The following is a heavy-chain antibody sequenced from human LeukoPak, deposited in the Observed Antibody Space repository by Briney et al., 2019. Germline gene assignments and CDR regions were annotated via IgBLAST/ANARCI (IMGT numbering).Heavy chain of an antibody. V-gene: IGHV3-66*01. Sequence: GGSLRLSCTASGFSVSSNYMSWVRQAPGKGLEWVSVMFASGSTYYADSVKGRFTFPRDIFRNTLFLQLNSLRVEDTAFYYCARGLVQTGYSSSSYVHWGQGTLVTVSS. CDR1: GFSVSSNY. CDR3: ARGLVQTGYSSSSYVH. J-gene: IGHJ4*02. D-gene: IGHD6-13*01. CDR2: MFASGST.